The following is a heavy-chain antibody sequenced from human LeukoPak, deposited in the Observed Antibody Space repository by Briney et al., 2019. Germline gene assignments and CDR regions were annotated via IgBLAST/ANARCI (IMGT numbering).Heavy chain of an antibody. V-gene: IGHV1-2*02. J-gene: IGHJ4*02. CDR2: INPNSGGK. Sequence: ASVKVSCKASGYTFTGYYMHWVRQAPGQGLEWMGWINPNSGGKNYAQKFQGRVTMTRDTSISTAYMELSRLRSDDTAVYYCARDGDSSGYYLFDYWGQGTLVTVSS. D-gene: IGHD3-22*01. CDR1: GYTFTGYY. CDR3: ARDGDSSGYYLFDY.